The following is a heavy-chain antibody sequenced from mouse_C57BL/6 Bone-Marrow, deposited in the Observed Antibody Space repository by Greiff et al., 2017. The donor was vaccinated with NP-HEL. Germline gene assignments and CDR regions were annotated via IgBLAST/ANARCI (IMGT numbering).Heavy chain of an antibody. D-gene: IGHD2-4*01. J-gene: IGHJ2*01. CDR2: IRSKSNNYAT. V-gene: IGHV10-1*01. CDR3: VRHEDYGFDY. CDR1: GFSFNTYA. Sequence: EVKLVESGGGLVQPKGSLKLSCAASGFSFNTYAMNWVRQAPGKGLEWVARIRSKSNNYATYYADSVKDRFTISRDDSESMLYLQMNNLKTEDTAMYYCVRHEDYGFDYWGQGTTLTVSS.